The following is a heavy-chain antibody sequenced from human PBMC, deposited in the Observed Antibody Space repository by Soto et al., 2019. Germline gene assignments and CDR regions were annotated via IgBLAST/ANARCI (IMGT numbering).Heavy chain of an antibody. J-gene: IGHJ4*02. V-gene: IGHV3-48*01. CDR3: ARDRAFGVALDY. CDR1: GFTFSSYS. Sequence: PGGSLRLSCAASGFTFSSYSMNWVRQTPGKGLEWISYISSSSTTIYYADSVKGRFTISRDNAKNTLYLQMNSLRAEDTAVCYCARDRAFGVALDYWGQGTLVTVSS. CDR2: ISSSSTTI. D-gene: IGHD3-3*01.